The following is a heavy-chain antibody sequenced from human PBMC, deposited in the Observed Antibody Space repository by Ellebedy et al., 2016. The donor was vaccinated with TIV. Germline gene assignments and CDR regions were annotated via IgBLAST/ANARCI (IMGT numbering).Heavy chain of an antibody. D-gene: IGHD5-12*01. Sequence: SETLSLTXIVSGDSITGSYWSWIRQPPGKGLESIGYIYYTGVTNYNPSLKGRVTISLDMSKNQFSLELNSLTAADAAIYYCSSEPRLLPIWGQGTKVTVSS. CDR2: IYYTGVT. J-gene: IGHJ3*02. CDR1: GDSITGSY. V-gene: IGHV4-59*01. CDR3: SSEPRLLPI.